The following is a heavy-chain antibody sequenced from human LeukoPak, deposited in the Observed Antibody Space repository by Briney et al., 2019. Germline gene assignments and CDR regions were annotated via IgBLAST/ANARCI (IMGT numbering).Heavy chain of an antibody. D-gene: IGHD3-3*01. J-gene: IGHJ5*02. CDR2: ISSSSSHI. V-gene: IGHV3-21*01. Sequence: GGSLRLSCAASGFTFSSYSMNWVRQAPGKGLEWVSSISSSSSHIYYADSVKGRFTISRDNAKNSLYLQMNSLRAEDTAVYYCASRHVIGCDFWSGPYNWFDPWGQGTLVTVSS. CDR1: GFTFSSYS. CDR3: ASRHVIGCDFWSGPYNWFDP.